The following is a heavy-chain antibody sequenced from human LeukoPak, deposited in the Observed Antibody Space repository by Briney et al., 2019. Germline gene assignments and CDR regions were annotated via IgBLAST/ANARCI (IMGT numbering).Heavy chain of an antibody. CDR1: GGSISSYY. V-gene: IGHV4-4*07. J-gene: IGHJ6*02. CDR2: IYTSGST. D-gene: IGHD6-13*01. Sequence: SETLSLTCTVSGGSISSYYWSWIRQPAGKGLEWIGRIYTSGSTNYNPSLKSRVTMSVDTSKNQFSLKLSSVTAADTAVYYCARSLSSSSRYYYYGMDVWGQGTTVTVSS. CDR3: ARSLSSSSRYYYYGMDV.